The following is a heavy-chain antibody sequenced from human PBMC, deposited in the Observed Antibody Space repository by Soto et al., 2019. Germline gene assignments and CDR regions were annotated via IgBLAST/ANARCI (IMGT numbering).Heavy chain of an antibody. J-gene: IGHJ4*02. CDR2: MSGGGVST. Sequence: EVHLLESGGGLGQPGGSLRLSCAASGFPVSNYAINWVRRAPGKGWEWVSGMSGGGVSTYYADSVKGRFISSRDNSKNTLFLQVNTLRAADTAVYYCAKDQVPVYYYDSRGTFDYWGQGTLVTVSS. V-gene: IGHV3-23*01. D-gene: IGHD3-22*01. CDR3: AKDQVPVYYYDSRGTFDY. CDR1: GFPVSNYA.